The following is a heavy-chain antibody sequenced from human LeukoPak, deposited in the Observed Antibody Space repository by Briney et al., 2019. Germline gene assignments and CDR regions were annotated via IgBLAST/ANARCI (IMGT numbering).Heavy chain of an antibody. V-gene: IGHV3-13*01. CDR2: IGTAGDT. J-gene: IGHJ4*02. Sequence: GGSLRLSCAASGFTFSSYDMHWVRQATGKGLEWVSAIGTAGDTYYPGSVKGRFTISRENAKNSLYLQMNSLRAGDTAVYYCAKGFLTTMVRGPVDYWGQGTLVTVSS. D-gene: IGHD3-10*01. CDR3: AKGFLTTMVRGPVDY. CDR1: GFTFSSYD.